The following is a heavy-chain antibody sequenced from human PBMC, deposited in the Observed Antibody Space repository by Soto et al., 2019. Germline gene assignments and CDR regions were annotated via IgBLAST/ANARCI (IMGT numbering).Heavy chain of an antibody. J-gene: IGHJ6*02. D-gene: IGHD6-13*01. V-gene: IGHV5-10-1*01. CDR1: GYSFTSYW. CDR3: ARHSLIAAAGTYYYYGMDV. CDR2: IDPSDSYT. Sequence: GESLKISCKGSGYSFTSYWISWVRQMPGKGLEWMGRIDPSDSYTNYSPSFQGHVTISADKSISTAYLQWSSLKASDTAMYYCARHSLIAAAGTYYYYGMDVWGQGTTVTVS.